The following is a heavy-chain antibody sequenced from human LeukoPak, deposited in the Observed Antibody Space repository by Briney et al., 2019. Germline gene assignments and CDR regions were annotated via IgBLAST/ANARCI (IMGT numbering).Heavy chain of an antibody. J-gene: IGHJ4*02. Sequence: GGSLRLSCAASGFSFSDYYMGWIRQGPGKGLEWLSYISGSSKSIAYADSVKGRFTVSRGNAKHSLSLQMNSLRPEDTAVYYCATGSQIRQADYWGQGTLVTVSS. V-gene: IGHV3-11*01. D-gene: IGHD3-10*01. CDR3: ATGSQIRQADY. CDR2: ISGSSKSI. CDR1: GFSFSDYY.